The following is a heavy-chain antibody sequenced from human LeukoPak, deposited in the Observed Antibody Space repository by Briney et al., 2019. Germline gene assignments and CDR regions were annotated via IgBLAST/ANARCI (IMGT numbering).Heavy chain of an antibody. Sequence: SETLSLTCSVSGGAIIRYDWSWIRQPAGKGPEWIGRIYPTGNTDYNPSLKTRVTMSTDLSKKQFSLRLRSVTAADTAVYYCARLKFYDSTGYSPGYDTDVWGKGTAVTVSS. J-gene: IGHJ6*03. D-gene: IGHD3-22*01. CDR1: GGAIIRYD. CDR2: IYPTGNT. CDR3: ARLKFYDSTGYSPGYDTDV. V-gene: IGHV4-4*07.